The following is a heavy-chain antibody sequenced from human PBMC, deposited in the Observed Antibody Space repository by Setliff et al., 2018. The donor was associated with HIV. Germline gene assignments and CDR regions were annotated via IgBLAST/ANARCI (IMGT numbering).Heavy chain of an antibody. V-gene: IGHV4-4*02. D-gene: IGHD2-8*01. CDR1: GDSVRKSNW. CDR3: ARGVQAQVVLMSYVKGRFDP. J-gene: IGHJ5*02. Sequence: PSETLSLTCGVSGDSVRKSNWWSWVRQTPGKGLEWIGEIHHSGSTNYNPSLESRVTISIDKSKNQFSLKMTSVTAADTAVYNCARGVQAQVVLMSYVKGRFDPWGQGTQVTVSS. CDR2: IHHSGST.